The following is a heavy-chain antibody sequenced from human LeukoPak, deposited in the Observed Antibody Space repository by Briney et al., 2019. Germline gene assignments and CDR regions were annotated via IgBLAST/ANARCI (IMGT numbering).Heavy chain of an antibody. J-gene: IGHJ4*02. CDR1: GFTFSNHW. CDR3: ARRYMATSAEDFDY. V-gene: IGHV3-7*01. CDR2: INQKGSEI. Sequence: PGGSLRLPCAASGFTFSNHWMTWVRQAPGKGLEWVANINQKGSEIYYVDSVRGRFIISRDNAKNSLYLQMNRLRAEDTAVYYCARRYMATSAEDFDYWGQGTLVTVSS. D-gene: IGHD5-24*01.